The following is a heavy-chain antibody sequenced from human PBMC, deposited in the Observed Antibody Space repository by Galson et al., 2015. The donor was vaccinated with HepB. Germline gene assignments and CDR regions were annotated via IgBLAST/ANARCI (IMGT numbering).Heavy chain of an antibody. D-gene: IGHD3-16*02. CDR2: IIPILGIA. Sequence: SVKVSCKASGGTFSSYAISWVRQAPGQGLEWMGGIIPILGIANYAQKFQGRVTITADKSTSTAYMELSSLRSEDTAVYYCARGGGYYDYIWGSYRSSRYFDYWGQGTLVTVSS. CDR1: GGTFSSYA. J-gene: IGHJ4*02. CDR3: ARGGGYYDYIWGSYRSSRYFDY. V-gene: IGHV1-69*10.